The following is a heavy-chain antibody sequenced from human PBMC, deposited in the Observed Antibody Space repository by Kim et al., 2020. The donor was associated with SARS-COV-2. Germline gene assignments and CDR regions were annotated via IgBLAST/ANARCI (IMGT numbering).Heavy chain of an antibody. J-gene: IGHJ6*02. Sequence: SVKVSCKASGGTFSSYAISWVRQAPGQGLEWMGGIIPIFGTANYAQKFQGRVTITADESTSTAYMELSSLRSEDTAVYYCASSTPYYDILTGSMRGRYYYYGMDVWGQGTTVTVSS. D-gene: IGHD3-9*01. CDR3: ASSTPYYDILTGSMRGRYYYYGMDV. CDR1: GGTFSSYA. V-gene: IGHV1-69*13. CDR2: IIPIFGTA.